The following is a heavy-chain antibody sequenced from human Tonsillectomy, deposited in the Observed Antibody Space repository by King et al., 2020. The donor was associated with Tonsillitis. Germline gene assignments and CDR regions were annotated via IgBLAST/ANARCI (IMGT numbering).Heavy chain of an antibody. Sequence: VQLVESGGGLVQPGGSLRLSCAASGFTFNSYEMNWVRQAPGKGLEWVSYISSSGSSIYYADSVKGRFTISRDNAKNSLYLQMNSLRAGDTAVYYCARLYSSSSGRACDYWGQGTLVTVSS. CDR2: ISSSGSSI. CDR3: ARLYSSSSGRACDY. D-gene: IGHD6-6*01. CDR1: GFTFNSYE. V-gene: IGHV3-48*03. J-gene: IGHJ4*02.